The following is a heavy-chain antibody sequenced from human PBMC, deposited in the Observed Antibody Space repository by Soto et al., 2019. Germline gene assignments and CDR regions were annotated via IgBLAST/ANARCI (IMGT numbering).Heavy chain of an antibody. CDR2: MNPNSGNT. J-gene: IGHJ4*02. CDR3: ASPSGWHEGAFDY. Sequence: GASVKVSCKASGYTFTSYDINWVRQATGQGLEWMGWMNPNSGNTGYAQKFQGRVTMTRNTSISTAYMELSSLRSEDTAVYYCASPSGWHEGAFDYWGQGTLVTVSS. V-gene: IGHV1-8*01. D-gene: IGHD6-19*01. CDR1: GYTFTSYD.